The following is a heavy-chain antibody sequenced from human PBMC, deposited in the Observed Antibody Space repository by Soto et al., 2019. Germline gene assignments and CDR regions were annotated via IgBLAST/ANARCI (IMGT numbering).Heavy chain of an antibody. D-gene: IGHD6-19*01. CDR1: GFAFNNYG. CDR3: ARGPRYTSGWYRDWFDS. Sequence: QVQMLQSGAEVKKPGASVKVSCRASGFAFNNYGFNWVRQAPGRGLQWMGWISGYNGDTKYAQMFGARVTLTTDTSPSTVYMELKNLKSADTALYYCARGPRYTSGWYRDWFDSWGQGTLVTVSS. V-gene: IGHV1-18*01. CDR2: ISGYNGDT. J-gene: IGHJ5*01.